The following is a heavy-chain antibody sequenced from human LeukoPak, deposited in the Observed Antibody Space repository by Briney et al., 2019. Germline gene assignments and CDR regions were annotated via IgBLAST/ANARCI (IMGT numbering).Heavy chain of an antibody. J-gene: IGHJ6*02. CDR1: GFTFSSYA. CDR2: ITGSGGST. V-gene: IGHV3-23*01. Sequence: GGSLRLSCAASGFTFSSYAMSWVRQAPGERLEWVSTITGSGGSTYYADSVKGRFTISRDNSKNTLYLQMNSLRAEDTAVYYCARARPLMKLFWGQGTTVTVSS. CDR3: ARARPLMKLF. D-gene: IGHD1-1*01.